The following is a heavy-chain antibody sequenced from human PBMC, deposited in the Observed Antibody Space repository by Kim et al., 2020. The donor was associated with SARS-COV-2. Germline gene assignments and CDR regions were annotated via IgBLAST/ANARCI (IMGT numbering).Heavy chain of an antibody. Sequence: SVKGRFTISRDNAKNTLYLQMNSLRVEDTAVYYCAKALSPRLPYYYYGMDVWGQGTTVTVSS. V-gene: IGHV3-23*01. J-gene: IGHJ6*02. D-gene: IGHD5-18*01. CDR3: AKALSPRLPYYYYGMDV.